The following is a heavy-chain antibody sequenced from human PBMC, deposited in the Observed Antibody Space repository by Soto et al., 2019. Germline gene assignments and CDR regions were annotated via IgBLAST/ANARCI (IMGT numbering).Heavy chain of an antibody. J-gene: IGHJ3*02. Sequence: WGSLILTCAASGFTFSSYAMHWVRQAPGKGLEWVAVISYDGSNKYYADSVKGRFTISRDNSKNTLYLQMNSLRAEDTAVYYCARHPARSGSWSRVYDAFHIWGQGTMVPV. CDR2: ISYDGSNK. V-gene: IGHV3-30-3*01. CDR1: GFTFSSYA. D-gene: IGHD6-19*01. CDR3: ARHPARSGSWSRVYDAFHI.